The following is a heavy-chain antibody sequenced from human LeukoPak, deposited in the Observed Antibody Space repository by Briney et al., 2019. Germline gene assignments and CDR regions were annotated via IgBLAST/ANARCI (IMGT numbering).Heavy chain of an antibody. CDR2: INPNSGGT. J-gene: IGHJ5*02. CDR3: ARGRPTYFDWIRVAGNWFDP. CDR1: GYTFTSYA. V-gene: IGHV1-2*02. Sequence: ASVKVSCKASGYTFTSYAMNWVRQAPGQGLEWMGWINPNSGGTNYAQKFQGRVTMTRDTSISTAYMELSRLRSDDTAVYYCARGRPTYFDWIRVAGNWFDPWGQGTLVTVSS. D-gene: IGHD3-9*01.